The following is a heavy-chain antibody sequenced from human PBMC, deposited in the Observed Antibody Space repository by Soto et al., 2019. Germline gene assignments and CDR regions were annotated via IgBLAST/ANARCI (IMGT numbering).Heavy chain of an antibody. CDR1: GGSITSYY. D-gene: IGHD5-12*01. V-gene: IGHV4-59*03. CDR2: IYYSGTT. Sequence: QVQLQESGPGLVKPSETLSLTCTVSGGSITSYYWSWIRQPPGKGLEWIGYIYYSGTTRYNPSLKSRVTISVDTSKNQFSLKLNSVTAADTAVYYCAIGDGYNWIDYWDQGTLVTVSS. CDR3: AIGDGYNWIDY. J-gene: IGHJ4*02.